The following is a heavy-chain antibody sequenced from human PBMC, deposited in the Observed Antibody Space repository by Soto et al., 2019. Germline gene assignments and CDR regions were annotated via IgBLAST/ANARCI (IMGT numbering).Heavy chain of an antibody. Sequence: HPGGSLRLSCAASGFTFSIYWMSWVRQAPGKGLEWVANIKQDGSEKYYVDSVKGRFTISRDNAKNSLYLQMNSLRAEDTAVYYCARVAYDFWSGYSPYYYYYGMDVWGQGTTVTVSS. V-gene: IGHV3-7*05. J-gene: IGHJ6*02. CDR3: ARVAYDFWSGYSPYYYYYGMDV. D-gene: IGHD3-3*01. CDR2: IKQDGSEK. CDR1: GFTFSIYW.